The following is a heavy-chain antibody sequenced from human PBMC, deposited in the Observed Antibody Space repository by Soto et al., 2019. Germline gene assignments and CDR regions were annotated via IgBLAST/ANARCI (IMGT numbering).Heavy chain of an antibody. CDR2: ITSSSVTM. CDR3: VGEVGFQLIY. J-gene: IGHJ4*02. Sequence: PGGSLRLSCAASGFTFSTHSMNWVRQAPGKGLEWISYITSSSVTMYADSVKGRFTISRDNDKNSLYLQMNSLRVEDTAVYFCVGEVGFQLIYWGQGTLVTVPQ. CDR1: GFTFSTHS. V-gene: IGHV3-48*01. D-gene: IGHD2-2*01.